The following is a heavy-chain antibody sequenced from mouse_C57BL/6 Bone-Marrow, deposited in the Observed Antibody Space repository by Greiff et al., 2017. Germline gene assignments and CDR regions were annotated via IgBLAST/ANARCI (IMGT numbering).Heavy chain of an antibody. CDR2: ILPSIGRT. CDR3: ARRTVPCYWYFDV. Sequence: VKLQQSGSELRSPGSSVKLSCKDFDSEVFPIAYMSWVRQKPGHGFEWVGGILPSIGRTNYGEKFEDKATLDADTLSNTAYLELNSLTSEDSAFYYCARRTVPCYWYFDVWGTGPTVTVSS. J-gene: IGHJ1*03. V-gene: IGHV15-2*01. CDR1: DSEVFPIAY. D-gene: IGHD1-1*01.